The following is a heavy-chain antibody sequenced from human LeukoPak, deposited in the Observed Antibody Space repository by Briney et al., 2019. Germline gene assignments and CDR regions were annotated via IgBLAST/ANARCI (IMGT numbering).Heavy chain of an antibody. J-gene: IGHJ4*02. CDR2: IKQDGSDK. D-gene: IGHD2-21*02. CDR3: ATYHNTLTAKRSYY. Sequence: PGGSLRLSCAASGFTVSSNYMNWVRQAPGKGLEWLATIKQDGSDKFYVDSVKGRFTISRDNAGNSLYLQMNSLRAEDTAVYYCATYHNTLTAKRSYYWGQGTLVTVSS. CDR1: GFTVSSNY. V-gene: IGHV3-7*03.